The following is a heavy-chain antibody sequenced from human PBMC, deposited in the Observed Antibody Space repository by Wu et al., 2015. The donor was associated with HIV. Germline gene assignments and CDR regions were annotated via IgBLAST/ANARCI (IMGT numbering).Heavy chain of an antibody. J-gene: IGHJ4*02. CDR1: GYTFTTYG. D-gene: IGHD5/OR15-5a*01. V-gene: IGHV1-18*01. CDR2: ISAFNGNT. Sequence: QVQLVQSGAEVKKPGASVKVSCKASGYTFTTYGISWVRQAPGQGLEWMGWISAFNGNTNYTQKFKGRITMTTDSSTRTAYMELRSLRSDDTAVYYCARDRFVYEETDYWGQGTLVTVSS. CDR3: ARDRFVYEETDY.